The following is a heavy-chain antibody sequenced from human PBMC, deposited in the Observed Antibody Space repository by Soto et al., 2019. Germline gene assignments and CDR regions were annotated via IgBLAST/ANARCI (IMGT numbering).Heavy chain of an antibody. CDR1: GGSISSGGYS. Sequence: SETLSHTCAVSGGSISSGGYSWSWIRQPPGKGLEWIGYIYHSGSTYYNPSLKSRVTISVDRSKNQFSLKLSSVTAADTAVYYCASGGRSYGPFYGMDVWGQGTTVTVSS. CDR2: IYHSGST. CDR3: ASGGRSYGPFYGMDV. D-gene: IGHD5-18*01. J-gene: IGHJ6*02. V-gene: IGHV4-30-2*01.